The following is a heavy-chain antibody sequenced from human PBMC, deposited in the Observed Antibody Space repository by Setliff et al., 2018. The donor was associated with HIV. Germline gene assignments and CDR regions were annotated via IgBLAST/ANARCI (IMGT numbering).Heavy chain of an antibody. Sequence: GESLKISCKAVDYTFTTYWIGWVRQMPGEGLEWMRIIYPEDSNIKYNPSFQNQVTISADKSISTAYLQVHNLKASDTATYYCARRDGRSMNAFEIWGPGTMVTVSS. CDR3: ARRDGRSMNAFEI. J-gene: IGHJ3*02. CDR2: IYPEDSNI. CDR1: DYTFTTYW. D-gene: IGHD6-13*01. V-gene: IGHV5-51*01.